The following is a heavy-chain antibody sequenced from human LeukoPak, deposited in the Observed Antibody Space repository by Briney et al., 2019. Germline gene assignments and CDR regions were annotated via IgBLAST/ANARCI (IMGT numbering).Heavy chain of an antibody. CDR2: LNSGGSST. CDR1: GFTLNSFC. V-gene: IGHV3-74*01. J-gene: IGHJ3*02. Sequence: GVTVTFSCSASGFTLNSFCMQWLPHAPGMGLVWVSNLNSGGSSTHYADSVKGRFTDSRDNAKNRLYLQMNSLRAEDTAVYYWGIVIGWDEPCDIWGGGTMVTVSS. CDR3: GIVIGWDEPCDI. D-gene: IGHD1-26*01.